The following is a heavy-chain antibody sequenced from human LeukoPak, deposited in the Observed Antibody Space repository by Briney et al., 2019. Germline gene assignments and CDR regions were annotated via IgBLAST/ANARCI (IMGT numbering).Heavy chain of an antibody. V-gene: IGHV1-2*02. CDR1: GYIFTDYY. J-gene: IGHJ5*02. D-gene: IGHD3-9*01. CDR3: AREEGPPLPSSPPLRYSNWFDP. CDR2: INPNSGDT. Sequence: ASVKVSCKASGYIFTDYYVYWVRQAPGQGLEWMGWINPNSGDTNYAQKFQGRVTMTRDTSISTAYMELSSLRSDDTAMYYCAREEGPPLPSSPPLRYSNWFDPWGQGTLVTVSS.